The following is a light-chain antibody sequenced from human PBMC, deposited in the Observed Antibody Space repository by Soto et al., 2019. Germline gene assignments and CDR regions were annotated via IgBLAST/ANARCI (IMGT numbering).Light chain of an antibody. CDR2: DAS. J-gene: IGKJ1*01. CDR3: QQRSNWPWT. CDR1: QSVSSY. Sequence: EIVLTQSPATLSLSPGERATLSCRASQSVSSYLAWYQQKHGQAPRLLIYDASNRATGIPARFSGSGSGTDVTLTISSLEPEDFAVYYCQQRSNWPWTFGQGTKVEIK. V-gene: IGKV3-11*01.